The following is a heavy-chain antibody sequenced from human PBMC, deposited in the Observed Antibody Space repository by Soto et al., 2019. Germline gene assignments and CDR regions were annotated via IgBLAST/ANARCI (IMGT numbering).Heavy chain of an antibody. Sequence: GGSLRLSCAASGFTFSSYAMSWVRQAPGKGLEWVSAISGSGGSTYYADSVKGRFTISRDNSKNTLYLQMNSLRAEDTAVYYRAKDRYYGSGSYYHGMDVWGQGTTVTVSS. CDR3: AKDRYYGSGSYYHGMDV. D-gene: IGHD3-10*01. J-gene: IGHJ6*02. V-gene: IGHV3-23*01. CDR1: GFTFSSYA. CDR2: ISGSGGST.